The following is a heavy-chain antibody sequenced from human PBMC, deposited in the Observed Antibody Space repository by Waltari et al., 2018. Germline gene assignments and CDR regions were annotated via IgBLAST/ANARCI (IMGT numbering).Heavy chain of an antibody. Sequence: QVHLVQSGAEVKKPGASVMVSCRTSGYTFTSFYIHWVRQAPGQGPEWMGVSNPSADTTSYAEMFQGRVTMTTDTATSTVHMELSNLRSEDTAVYYCARDYSDSAWDWFDPWGQGTLVTVSS. CDR1: GYTFTSFY. J-gene: IGHJ5*02. CDR3: ARDYSDSAWDWFDP. V-gene: IGHV1-46*01. D-gene: IGHD5-18*01. CDR2: SNPSADTT.